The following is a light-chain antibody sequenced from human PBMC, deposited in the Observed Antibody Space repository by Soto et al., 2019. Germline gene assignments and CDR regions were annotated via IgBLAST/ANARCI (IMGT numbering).Light chain of an antibody. CDR2: DVS. CDR1: SSDVGNYNY. V-gene: IGLV2-8*01. Sequence: QSALTQPPSASGSPGQSVTISCTGTSSDVGNYNYVSWYQQHSGKAPKLMIYDVSERPSGVPDRFSGSKSGNTASLTVSGLQADDEADYYCASYAGYNTLVFGGGTKLTVL. CDR3: ASYAGYNTLV. J-gene: IGLJ2*01.